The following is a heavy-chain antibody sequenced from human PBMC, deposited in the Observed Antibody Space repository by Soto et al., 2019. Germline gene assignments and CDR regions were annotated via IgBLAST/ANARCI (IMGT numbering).Heavy chain of an antibody. CDR1: GGSISSGDYY. V-gene: IGHV4-30-4*01. J-gene: IGHJ4*02. CDR3: AREGQVRG. Sequence: SETLSLTCTVSGGSISSGDYYWSWIREAPGKGLEWIGYIYYSGSTYYNPSLKSRVTISVDTAKNQFSLKLSAVTAADTAVYYCAREGQVRGWGQGTLV. CDR2: IYYSGST.